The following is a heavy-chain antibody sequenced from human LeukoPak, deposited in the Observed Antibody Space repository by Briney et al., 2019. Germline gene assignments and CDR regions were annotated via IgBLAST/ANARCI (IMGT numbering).Heavy chain of an antibody. V-gene: IGHV3-74*01. D-gene: IGHD3-16*01. Sequence: GGSLRLSCAASGFTFTNYWMHWVRQAPGMGLVWVSRLPPDELGIIYADSVKGRFTVSRDNAKNTVYLQMNNLRVDDTAMYYCVGTTASRGSEYWGQGALVTVSS. CDR3: VGTTASRGSEY. CDR2: LPPDELGI. CDR1: GFTFTNYW. J-gene: IGHJ4*02.